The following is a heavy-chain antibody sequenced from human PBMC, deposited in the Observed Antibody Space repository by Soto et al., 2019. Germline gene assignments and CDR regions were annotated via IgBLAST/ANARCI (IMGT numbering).Heavy chain of an antibody. J-gene: IGHJ4*02. CDR2: INSDGSST. CDR1: GFTFSTFW. CDR3: ARDFEY. V-gene: IGHV3-74*01. Sequence: GGSLRLSCEASGFTFSTFWMHWVRQAPGKGLVWVSRINSDGSSTYYADSVKGRVTISRDNAKNTLYLQVNSLRPEDTAVYYCARDFEYWGQGTLVTVSS.